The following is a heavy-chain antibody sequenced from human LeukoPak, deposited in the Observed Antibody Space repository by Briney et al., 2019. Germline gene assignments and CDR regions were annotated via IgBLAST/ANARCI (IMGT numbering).Heavy chain of an antibody. J-gene: IGHJ4*02. CDR1: GFTFSSYE. D-gene: IGHD3-22*01. Sequence: GGSLRLSCAASGFTFSSYEMNWVRQAPGKGLEWVSYISSSGSTIYYADSVKGRFTISRDNAENSLYLQMNSLRAEDTALYYCAKGGLYYYDSSIYFVYWGQGALVTVSS. CDR2: ISSSGSTI. V-gene: IGHV3-48*03. CDR3: AKGGLYYYDSSIYFVY.